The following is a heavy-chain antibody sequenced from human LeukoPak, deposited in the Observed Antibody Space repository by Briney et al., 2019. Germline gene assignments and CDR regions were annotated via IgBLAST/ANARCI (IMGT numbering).Heavy chain of an antibody. V-gene: IGHV3-53*01. Sequence: GGSLRLSCAASGFSVSSNYMNWVRQAPGKGLEWVSVIYSGGSTFYADSVKGRFTISRDNAKNSLYLQMNSLRAEDTAVYYCSRDFVGYVSSLYYWGQGALVTVSS. CDR1: GFSVSSNY. D-gene: IGHD2-8*02. J-gene: IGHJ4*02. CDR2: IYSGGST. CDR3: SRDFVGYVSSLYY.